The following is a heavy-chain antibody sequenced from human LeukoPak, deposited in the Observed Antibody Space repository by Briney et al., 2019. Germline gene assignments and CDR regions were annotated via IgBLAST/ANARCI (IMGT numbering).Heavy chain of an antibody. Sequence: ARYLRLSCAASGFTFSIYGMHWVRKAPGKGLEWVAVVSYDGTNKFYADSVKGRFTISRDSSKNTLYLQMNSLGVEDTAVYYCAREIGTSRAGLAWFELWGQGTMVTVSS. J-gene: IGHJ3*01. CDR2: VSYDGTNK. D-gene: IGHD4/OR15-4a*01. V-gene: IGHV3-30*03. CDR3: AREIGTSRAGLAWFEL. CDR1: GFTFSIYG.